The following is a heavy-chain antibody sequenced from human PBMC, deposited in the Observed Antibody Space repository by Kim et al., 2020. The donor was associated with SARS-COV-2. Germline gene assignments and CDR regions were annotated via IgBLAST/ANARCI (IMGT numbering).Heavy chain of an antibody. CDR3: ARDSGSYPLYGMDV. D-gene: IGHD1-26*01. Sequence: SETLSLTCTVSGGSISSGSYYWSWIRQPAGKGLEWIGRIYTSGSTNYNPSLKSRVTISVDTSKNQFSLKLSSVTAADTAVYYCARDSGSYPLYGMDVWGQGTTVTVSS. CDR2: IYTSGST. J-gene: IGHJ6*02. V-gene: IGHV4-61*02. CDR1: GGSISSGSYY.